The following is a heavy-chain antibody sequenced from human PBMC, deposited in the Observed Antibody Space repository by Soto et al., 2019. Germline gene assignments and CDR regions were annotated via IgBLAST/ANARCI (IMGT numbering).Heavy chain of an antibody. CDR2: ISAYNGNT. Sequence: QVQLVQSGAEVKKPGASVKVSCKASGYTFTSYGISWVRQAPGQGLEWMGWISAYNGNTNYAQKLQGRVTMTTDTSTSTAYMELRSLRSDDTAVYYCARDRDYDILTGYSQDPAFFDYWGQGTLVTVSS. J-gene: IGHJ4*02. CDR3: ARDRDYDILTGYSQDPAFFDY. D-gene: IGHD3-9*01. V-gene: IGHV1-18*01. CDR1: GYTFTSYG.